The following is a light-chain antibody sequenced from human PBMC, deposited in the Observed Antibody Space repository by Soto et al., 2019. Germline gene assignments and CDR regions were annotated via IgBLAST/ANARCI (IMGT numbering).Light chain of an antibody. CDR3: AAWDDSLSVPV. Sequence: QSALTQPPSASDTPGQRVTISCSGGSSNIGSNSVNWYQQLPGTAPKLLIYTNDQRPSGVPDRFSGSKSGTSASLAISGLQSEDEADYYCAAWDDSLSVPVFGGGTQLTVL. V-gene: IGLV1-44*01. CDR1: SSNIGSNS. J-gene: IGLJ3*02. CDR2: TND.